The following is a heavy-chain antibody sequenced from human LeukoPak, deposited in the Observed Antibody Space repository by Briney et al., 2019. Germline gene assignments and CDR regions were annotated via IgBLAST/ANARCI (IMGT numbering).Heavy chain of an antibody. J-gene: IGHJ4*02. Sequence: GGSLRLSCAASGFSFSNYGMNWVRQAPGKGLEWVSGITGHGDTTYYADSVKGRFTISRDNAKNSLYLQMNSLRTEDTAVYYCARAPTSEQQLQFDYWGQGTLVTVSS. CDR1: GFSFSNYG. CDR3: ARAPTSEQQLQFDY. CDR2: ITGHGDTT. D-gene: IGHD6-13*01. V-gene: IGHV3-23*01.